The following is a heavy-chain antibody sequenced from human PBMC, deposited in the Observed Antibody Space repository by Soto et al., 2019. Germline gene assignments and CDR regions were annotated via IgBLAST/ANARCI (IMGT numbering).Heavy chain of an antibody. CDR1: GGSISSSSYS. CDR3: ARHPGYCSDSNCYGYYTMAV. D-gene: IGHD2-2*01. Sequence: SETLSLTCIVSGGSISSSSYSWAWIRQHPGKGLERIRTTYYGVYTYYNPSLESRVTISVDTSKNQFSLELSSVTAADTAVYSCARHPGYCSDSNCYGYYTMAVWCQGTTVT. CDR2: TYYGVYT. V-gene: IGHV4-39*01. J-gene: IGHJ6*02.